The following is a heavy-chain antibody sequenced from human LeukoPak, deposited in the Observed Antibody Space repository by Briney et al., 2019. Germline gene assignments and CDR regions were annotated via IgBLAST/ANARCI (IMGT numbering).Heavy chain of an antibody. Sequence: GGSLRLSCVASGFSFNTYVMHWVRQGPGKGLEWVAVMWHDGTNKVYADSVKGRFSISRDNSKSTLYLQMNSLRAEDTAVYYCAKEAPGGYFDYCGQGTLVTVSS. D-gene: IGHD3-16*01. CDR1: GFSFNTYV. CDR3: AKEAPGGYFDY. V-gene: IGHV3-33*06. CDR2: MWHDGTNK. J-gene: IGHJ4*02.